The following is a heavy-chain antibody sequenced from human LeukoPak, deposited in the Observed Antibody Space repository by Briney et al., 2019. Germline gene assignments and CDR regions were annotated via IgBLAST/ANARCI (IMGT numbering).Heavy chain of an antibody. CDR3: ARGEVPAAPFDY. Sequence: ASVKVSCKASGYTFTSYDINWVRQATGQGLEWMGWMNPNSGNTGYAQKFQGRVTMTRNTSISTAYMELSSLRSEDTAVYYCARGEVPAAPFDYWGQGTLVTVSS. D-gene: IGHD2-2*01. J-gene: IGHJ4*02. V-gene: IGHV1-8*01. CDR1: GYTFTSYD. CDR2: MNPNSGNT.